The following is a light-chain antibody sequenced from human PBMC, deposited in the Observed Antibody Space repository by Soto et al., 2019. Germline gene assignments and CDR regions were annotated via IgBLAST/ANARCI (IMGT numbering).Light chain of an antibody. CDR3: QQYNSYWT. V-gene: IGKV1-5*03. J-gene: IGKJ1*01. Sequence: DIKMTQSPSTLSASVGDRVTITCRASRSISSWLAWYQQKPGKAPKVLIYKASTLQSGVPSRFSGSGSGTEFTLTISSLQPDDFATYYCQQYNSYWTFGQGNKVEVE. CDR2: KAS. CDR1: RSISSW.